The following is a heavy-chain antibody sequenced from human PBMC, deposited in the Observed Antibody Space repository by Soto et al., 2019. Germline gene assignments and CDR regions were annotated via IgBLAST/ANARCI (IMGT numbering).Heavy chain of an antibody. Sequence: SETLSLTCTVSGGSISSYYWSWIRRPPGKGLEWIGYIYYSGSTNYNPSLKSRVTISVDTSKNQFSLKLSSVTAADTAVYYCARSGDFQSRYYGMDVWGQGTTVTVSS. CDR3: ARSGDFQSRYYGMDV. CDR1: GGSISSYY. D-gene: IGHD3-3*01. CDR2: IYYSGST. V-gene: IGHV4-59*01. J-gene: IGHJ6*02.